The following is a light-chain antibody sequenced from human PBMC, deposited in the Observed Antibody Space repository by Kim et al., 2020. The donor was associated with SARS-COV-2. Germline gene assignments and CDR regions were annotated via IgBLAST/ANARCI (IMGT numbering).Light chain of an antibody. V-gene: IGLV3-19*01. Sequence: SSELTQDPAVSVALGQTVRITCQGDSLRSYYASWYQLKPGQAPVLVIYGKNNRPSGIPDRFSGSSSGNTASLTITGAQAEDEADYYCNSRDSSGNHVVFG. J-gene: IGLJ2*01. CDR2: GKN. CDR1: SLRSYY. CDR3: NSRDSSGNHVV.